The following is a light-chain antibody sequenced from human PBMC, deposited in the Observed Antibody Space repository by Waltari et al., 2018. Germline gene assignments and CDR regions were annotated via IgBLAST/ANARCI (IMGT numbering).Light chain of an antibody. CDR3: QQRSSWPLT. CDR1: HTVDWY. CDR2: DTS. V-gene: IGKV3-11*01. Sequence: EIVLTQSPATLSLSPGERATLSCRASHTVDWYLAWYQQRPGQPPRLLIYDTSNRAPRIPARFSGSGSEADFHLTISSLEPEDFAVEYCQQRSSWPLTFGGGTNVEIE. J-gene: IGKJ4*01.